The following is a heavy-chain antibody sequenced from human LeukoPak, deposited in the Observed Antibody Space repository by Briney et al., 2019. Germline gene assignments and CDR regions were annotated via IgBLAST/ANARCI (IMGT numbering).Heavy chain of an antibody. CDR1: GFTFDDYA. J-gene: IGHJ4*02. CDR2: ISWNSGSI. V-gene: IGHV3-9*01. Sequence: PGRSLRLSCAASGFTFDDYAMHWVRQAPGKGLEWASGISWNSGSIGYADSVKGRFTISRDNAKNSLYLQMNSLRAEDTALYYCAKGALRYFDWLLSNFDYWGQGTLVTVSS. CDR3: AKGALRYFDWLLSNFDY. D-gene: IGHD3-9*01.